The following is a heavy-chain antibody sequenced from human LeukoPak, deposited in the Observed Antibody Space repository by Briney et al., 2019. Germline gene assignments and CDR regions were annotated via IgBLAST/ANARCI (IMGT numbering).Heavy chain of an antibody. CDR3: ARGEEKATITALDS. D-gene: IGHD5-24*01. J-gene: IGHJ4*02. Sequence: GGSLRLSCAASGFTFSNYDMHWVRQAPGKGLEWVSAISSSSSYIYYADSIKGRFTISRDNAESSLYLQMNSLRAVDTAVYFCARGEEKATITALDSWGQGTLVTVSS. CDR2: ISSSSSYI. V-gene: IGHV3-21*01. CDR1: GFTFSNYD.